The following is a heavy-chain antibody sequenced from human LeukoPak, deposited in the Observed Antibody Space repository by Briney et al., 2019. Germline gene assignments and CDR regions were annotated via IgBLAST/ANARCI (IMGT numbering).Heavy chain of an antibody. CDR1: GGTFSNYA. V-gene: IGHV1-69*13. J-gene: IGHJ1*01. D-gene: IGHD3-3*01. CDR3: ARDMAGGSGDFWSGSTTLLPEYFQH. CDR2: IIPIFGTT. Sequence: SVKVSCKASGGTFSNYAINWVRQAPGQGLEWMGGIIPIFGTTDYAQNFQGRVTITADASTTAAYMELSSLRSEDTAVYYCARDMAGGSGDFWSGSTTLLPEYFQHWGQGTLVTVSS.